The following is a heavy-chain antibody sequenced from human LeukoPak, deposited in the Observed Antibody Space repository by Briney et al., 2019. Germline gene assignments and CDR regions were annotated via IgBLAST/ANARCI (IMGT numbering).Heavy chain of an antibody. Sequence: GGSLRLSCAASGFTFSSYAMHWVRQAPGKGLEWVAVISYDGSNKYYADSVKGRFTISRDNSKNTLYLQMNSLRAEDTAVYYCARGGRGEAVARSPPSYWGQGTLVTVSS. CDR2: ISYDGSNK. D-gene: IGHD6-19*01. CDR3: ARGGRGEAVARSPPSY. CDR1: GFTFSSYA. J-gene: IGHJ4*02. V-gene: IGHV3-30*04.